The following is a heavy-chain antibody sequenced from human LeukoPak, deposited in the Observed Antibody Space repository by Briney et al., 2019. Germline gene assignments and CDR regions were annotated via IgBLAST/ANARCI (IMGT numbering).Heavy chain of an antibody. CDR3: ARQRDYISSLSP. V-gene: IGHV4-39*01. Sequence: SETLSLTCTVSGGSISSSSYSWGWIRQPPGKGLEWIGIISYGGSTHYNPSLKSRVYISVDTSKNQFSLVLNSVTAADTTAYYCARQRDYISSLSPWGQGTLVTVSS. CDR2: ISYGGST. J-gene: IGHJ5*02. CDR1: GGSISSSSYS. D-gene: IGHD6-13*01.